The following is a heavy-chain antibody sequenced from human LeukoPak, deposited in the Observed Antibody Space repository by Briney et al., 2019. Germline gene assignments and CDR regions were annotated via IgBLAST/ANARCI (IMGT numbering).Heavy chain of an antibody. V-gene: IGHV1-18*01. CDR3: ARTRLTGDPYEAFDI. CDR2: ISAYNGDT. J-gene: IGHJ3*02. D-gene: IGHD7-27*01. Sequence: ASVRVSCKASGYTFTTYSVTWVRQAPGQGLEWMGWISAYNGDTSYAQKLQGRVTMTTDTSTSTAYMELWSLRSDDTAVYYCARTRLTGDPYEAFDIWGQGTMVTVSS. CDR1: GYTFTTYS.